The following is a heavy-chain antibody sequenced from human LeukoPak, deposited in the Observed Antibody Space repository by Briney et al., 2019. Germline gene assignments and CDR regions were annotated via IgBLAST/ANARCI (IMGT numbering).Heavy chain of an antibody. CDR1: GGSISSLY. D-gene: IGHD2-15*01. CDR2: IYDSGST. CDR3: ARGDCSGGSCENFDY. V-gene: IGHV4-59*11. Sequence: SETLSLTCTVSGGSISSLYWSWIRQPPGKGLEWIGYIYDSGSTNYNPSLKSRVTISVDTSKNQFSLKLSSVTAADTAVYYCARGDCSGGSCENFDYWGQGTLVTVSS. J-gene: IGHJ4*02.